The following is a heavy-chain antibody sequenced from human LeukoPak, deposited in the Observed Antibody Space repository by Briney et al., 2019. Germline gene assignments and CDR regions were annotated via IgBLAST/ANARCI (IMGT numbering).Heavy chain of an antibody. V-gene: IGHV3-23*01. Sequence: GGSLRLSCAASGFTFTSYSLTWVRLAPGKGLEWVSTISNSGTSTYYADSVKGRFTNSRDNSKNTLYLQMNSLRVEDTAVYYCARGQENPTSYDYVWGSYRLYYFDHWGQGTLVTVSS. CDR1: GFTFTSYS. D-gene: IGHD3-16*02. CDR2: ISNSGTST. J-gene: IGHJ4*02. CDR3: ARGQENPTSYDYVWGSYRLYYFDH.